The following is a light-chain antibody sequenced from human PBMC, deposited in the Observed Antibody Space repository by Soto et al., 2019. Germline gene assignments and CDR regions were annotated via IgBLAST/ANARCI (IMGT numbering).Light chain of an antibody. CDR2: GTS. V-gene: IGKV3-20*01. Sequence: ETVLTQSPGTLSLSTGERATLSCRASQSVSSSSLAWYQQRPGQAPRLLIYGTSSRATGIPDRFSGSGSGTDFALTISRLEPEDFAVYYCQQYGSSPTFGEGTRLEI. J-gene: IGKJ5*01. CDR1: QSVSSSS. CDR3: QQYGSSPT.